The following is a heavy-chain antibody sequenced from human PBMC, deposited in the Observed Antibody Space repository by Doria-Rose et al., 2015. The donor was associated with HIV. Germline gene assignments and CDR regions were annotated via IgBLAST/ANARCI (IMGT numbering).Heavy chain of an antibody. V-gene: IGHV2-26*01. Sequence: QVTLKESGPVLVKPTETLTLTCTVSRVSLSSPGMGVSWIRQPPGKALEWLANIFSDDERSYKTSLKSRLTISGGTSKSQVVLTMTDMDPVDTATYYCARIKSSRWYHKYYFDFWGQGTLVIVSA. CDR2: IFSDDER. J-gene: IGHJ4*02. CDR1: RVSLSSPGMG. D-gene: IGHD6-13*01. CDR3: ARIKSSRWYHKYYFDF.